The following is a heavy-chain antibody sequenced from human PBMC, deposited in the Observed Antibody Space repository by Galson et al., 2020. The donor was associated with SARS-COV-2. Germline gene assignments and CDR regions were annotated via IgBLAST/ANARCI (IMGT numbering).Heavy chain of an antibody. J-gene: IGHJ3*02. CDR1: GASISSGSYY. CDR2: ISHSGGT. Sequence: SETLSLTCAVSGASISSGSYYWNWIRQPPGKGLEWIGYISHSGGTYYNPSLKSRVTISGDTSKNQFSLRLSSVTAADTAVYYCARLTYGEYAPEAFDIWGPGTRVTVAS. D-gene: IGHD4-17*01. CDR3: ARLTYGEYAPEAFDI. V-gene: IGHV4-30-2*01.